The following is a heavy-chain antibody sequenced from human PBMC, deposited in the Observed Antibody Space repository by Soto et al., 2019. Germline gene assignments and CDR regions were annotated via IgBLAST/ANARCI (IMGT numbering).Heavy chain of an antibody. D-gene: IGHD3-16*01. V-gene: IGHV1-2*02. CDR3: ARDRMIKLGGVIGPRGMDV. CDR2: INPNSGGT. Sequence: ASVKVSCKASGYTFTGYYMRWVRQAPGQGLEWMGWINPNSGGTNYAQKFQGRVTMTRDTSISTAYMELSRLRSDDTAVYYCARDRMIKLGGVIGPRGMDVWGQGTTVTVSS. J-gene: IGHJ6*02. CDR1: GYTFTGYY.